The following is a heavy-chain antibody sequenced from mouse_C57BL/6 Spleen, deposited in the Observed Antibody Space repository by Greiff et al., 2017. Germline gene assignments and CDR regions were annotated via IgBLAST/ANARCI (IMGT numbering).Heavy chain of an antibody. CDR1: GYTFTDHT. Sequence: VKLQESDAELVKPGASVKISCKVSGYTFTDHTIHWMKQRPEQGLEWIGYIYPRDGSTKYNEKFKGKATLTADKSSSTAYMQLNSLTSEDSAVYFCARSYDYDDYYFDYWGQGTTLTVSS. J-gene: IGHJ2*01. D-gene: IGHD2-4*01. CDR2: IYPRDGST. V-gene: IGHV1-78*01. CDR3: ARSYDYDDYYFDY.